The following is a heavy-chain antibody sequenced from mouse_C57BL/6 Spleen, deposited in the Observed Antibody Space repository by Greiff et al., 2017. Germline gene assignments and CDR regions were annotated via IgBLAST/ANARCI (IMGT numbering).Heavy chain of an antibody. Sequence: QVQLQQPGAELVKPGASVKMSCKASGYTFTSYWITWVKQRPGQGLEWIGDIYPGSGSTNYNEKFKSKATLTVDTSSSTAYMQLSSLTSEDSAVYYCARWRPGSSYAYAMDYWGQGTSVTVAS. D-gene: IGHD1-1*01. J-gene: IGHJ4*01. CDR1: GYTFTSYW. CDR2: IYPGSGST. CDR3: ARWRPGSSYAYAMDY. V-gene: IGHV1-55*01.